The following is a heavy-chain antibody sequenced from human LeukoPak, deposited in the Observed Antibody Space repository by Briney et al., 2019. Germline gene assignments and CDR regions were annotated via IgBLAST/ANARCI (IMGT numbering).Heavy chain of an antibody. CDR1: GFTFNKHW. V-gene: IGHV3-74*01. J-gene: IGHJ4*02. D-gene: IGHD2-15*01. CDR2: VDSDGGGT. CDR3: ARGRPHLLPDS. Sequence: GGSLRLSCAASGFTFNKHWIHWVRQAPGKGLVWVSRVDSDGGGTTFVDPVKGRFTISRDNAKNTVYLQMSSLRVEDTAVYYCARGRPHLLPDSWGQGTLVTVSS.